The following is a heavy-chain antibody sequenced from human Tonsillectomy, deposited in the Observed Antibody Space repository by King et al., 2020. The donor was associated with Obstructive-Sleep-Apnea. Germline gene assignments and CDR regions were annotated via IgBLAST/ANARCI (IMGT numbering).Heavy chain of an antibody. CDR1: GFTFSSYA. V-gene: IGHV3-30-3*01. Sequence: VQLVESGGGVVQPGRSLRLSCAASGFTFSSYAMHWVRQAPGKGLEWGSVLSYDGSNKYYADAVKGRFTISRDNSKNTLYLQMNSLRAEDTAVYYCARVGITMVRGVIWYFDYWGQGTLVTVSS. CDR2: LSYDGSNK. D-gene: IGHD3-10*01. J-gene: IGHJ4*02. CDR3: ARVGITMVRGVIWYFDY.